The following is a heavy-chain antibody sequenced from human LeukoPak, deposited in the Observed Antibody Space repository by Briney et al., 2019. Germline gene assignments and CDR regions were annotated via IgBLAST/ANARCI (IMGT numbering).Heavy chain of an antibody. Sequence: GGSLGLSCAASGFTFNTYTMNWVRQAPGKGLELVSIIYDGDRSFYADSVKGRFTISRDRSRNTLHLQMNSLRAEDTAVYYCARADGDSWGQFGYWGQGILVTVSS. CDR2: IYDGDRS. V-gene: IGHV3-53*01. CDR3: ARADGDSWGQFGY. CDR1: GFTFNTYT. D-gene: IGHD4-17*01. J-gene: IGHJ4*02.